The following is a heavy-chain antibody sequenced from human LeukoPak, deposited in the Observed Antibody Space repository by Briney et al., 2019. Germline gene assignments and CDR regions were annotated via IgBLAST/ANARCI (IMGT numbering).Heavy chain of an antibody. CDR2: VHLDGRT. D-gene: IGHD3-10*01. Sequence: PSETLSLTCAVSGGSVTSTNWWTWVRQPPGKGLEWIGEVHLDGRTNYNPSLTGRLTLSVDLYENHISLKLTSVTAADTAVYYCAREGGSYRPLDYLGQGTLVTVSS. V-gene: IGHV4-4*02. J-gene: IGHJ4*02. CDR1: GGSVTSTNW. CDR3: AREGGSYRPLDY.